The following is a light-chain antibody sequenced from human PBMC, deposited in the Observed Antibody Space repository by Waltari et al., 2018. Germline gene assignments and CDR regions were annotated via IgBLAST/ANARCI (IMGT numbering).Light chain of an antibody. Sequence: DAVMTQSPLSLSVTLGQPASISCKSSQGLVFGDGNTYLNWFQQKPGQSPRRLIYSVSNRDFGVPDGFSGSGSGTDFTLRISRVEADDVGFYYCMQGTHWPHTFGQGTRLEIK. J-gene: IGKJ2*01. CDR1: QGLVFGDGNTY. CDR2: SVS. V-gene: IGKV2-30*01. CDR3: MQGTHWPHT.